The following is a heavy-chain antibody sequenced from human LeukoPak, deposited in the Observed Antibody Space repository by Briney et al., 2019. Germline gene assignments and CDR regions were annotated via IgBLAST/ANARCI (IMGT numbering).Heavy chain of an antibody. D-gene: IGHD5-12*01. CDR1: GDTFSSYA. Sequence: SVKLSCKASGDTFSSYAIIWARQASRQGCEWMGGHLPILGTANYAQKFQGRVTITTDESTSTAYMELSSLRSEDTAVYYCASGSPRGYSGYDYGLDAFDIWGQGTMVTVSS. J-gene: IGHJ3*02. CDR2: HLPILGTA. CDR3: ASGSPRGYSGYDYGLDAFDI. V-gene: IGHV1-69*05.